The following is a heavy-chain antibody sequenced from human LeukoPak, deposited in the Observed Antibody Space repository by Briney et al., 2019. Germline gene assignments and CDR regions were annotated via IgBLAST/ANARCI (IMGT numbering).Heavy chain of an antibody. V-gene: IGHV3-7*01. CDR1: GFTFSTFG. J-gene: IGHJ2*01. CDR2: IKQDGSEK. CDR3: ARGPRYFDL. Sequence: TGGSLRLSCAASGFTFSTFGMCWVRQAPGKGLEWVANIKQDGSEKYYVDSVKGRFTISRDNAKNSLFLLLSSLRAEDTAVYYCARGPRYFDLWGRGTLVTVSS.